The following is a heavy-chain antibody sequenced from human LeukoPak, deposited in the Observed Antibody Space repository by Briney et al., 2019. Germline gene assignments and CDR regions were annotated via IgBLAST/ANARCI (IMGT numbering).Heavy chain of an antibody. D-gene: IGHD2-15*01. CDR3: ARHGWLLKTTNWFDP. J-gene: IGHJ5*02. Sequence: SETLSLTCTVSGGSISSYYWSWIRQPPGKGLEWIGYIYYTGSTNYNPSLKSRVTISVDTSKNQFSLKLSSVTAADTAVYYCARHGWLLKTTNWFDPWGQGTLVTVSS. CDR2: IYYTGST. CDR1: GGSISSYY. V-gene: IGHV4-59*08.